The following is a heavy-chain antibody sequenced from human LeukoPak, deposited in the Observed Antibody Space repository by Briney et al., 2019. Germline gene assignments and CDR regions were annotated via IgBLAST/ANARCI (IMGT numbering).Heavy chain of an antibody. CDR1: GYTFTSYY. V-gene: IGHV1-69*05. CDR3: AAQMRRLLGGRDY. D-gene: IGHD3-16*01. Sequence: ASVKVSCKASGYTFTSYYMHWVRQAPGQGLEWMGGIIPIFGTANYAQKFQGRVTITTDESTSTAYMELSSLRSEDTAVYYCAAQMRRLLGGRDYWGQGTLVTVSS. J-gene: IGHJ4*02. CDR2: IIPIFGTA.